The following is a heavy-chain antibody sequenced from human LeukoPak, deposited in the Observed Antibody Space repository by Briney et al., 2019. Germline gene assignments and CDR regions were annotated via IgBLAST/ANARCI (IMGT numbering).Heavy chain of an antibody. V-gene: IGHV4-39*06. CDR3: PRVSSVWIQDYYYYMDV. CDR1: GDSILSSDCY. J-gene: IGHJ6*03. CDR2: ITYSGYT. D-gene: IGHD5-18*01. Sequence: SETLSLTCSVSGDSILSSDCYWAWIRQPPGKGREGIGSITYSGYTYYNPSLKIRLTISVDTSQNQHALSLTSVTAADTAVYYCPRVSSVWIQDYYYYMDVWGKGTTVFVSS.